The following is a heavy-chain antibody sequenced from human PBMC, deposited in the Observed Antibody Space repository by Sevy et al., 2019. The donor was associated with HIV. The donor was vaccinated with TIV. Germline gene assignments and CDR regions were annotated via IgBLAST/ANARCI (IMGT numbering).Heavy chain of an antibody. CDR3: AHRRSKGITITEFDY. CDR1: GFSFSTSGVG. J-gene: IGHJ4*02. CDR2: IYWDGDT. D-gene: IGHD3-9*01. V-gene: IGHV2-5*02. Sequence: SGPTLVNPTQTLTLTCTFSGFSFSTSGVGVGWIRQPPGKAPEWLAMIYWDGDTRYSPSLMNRLTITKDTSKDQVVLRMANMVPVDTGTYYCAHRRSKGITITEFDYWGQGTLVTVSS.